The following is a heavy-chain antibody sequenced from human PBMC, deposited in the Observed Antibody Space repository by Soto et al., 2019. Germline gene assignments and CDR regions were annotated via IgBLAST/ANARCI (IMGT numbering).Heavy chain of an antibody. D-gene: IGHD5-12*01. CDR2: TYYSEIT. CDR1: GDSMSSGDYY. J-gene: IGHJ4*02. Sequence: QVQLQESGPGLVKPSQTLSLTCTVSGDSMSSGDYYWSWLRQPPGKGLEWIGYTYYSEITNYNPSLKSRVTLSADTSKNQFSLKLSSVTAADTAVYYCARQYGGYEYYFDYWGQGTLVTVSS. V-gene: IGHV4-30-4*01. CDR3: ARQYGGYEYYFDY.